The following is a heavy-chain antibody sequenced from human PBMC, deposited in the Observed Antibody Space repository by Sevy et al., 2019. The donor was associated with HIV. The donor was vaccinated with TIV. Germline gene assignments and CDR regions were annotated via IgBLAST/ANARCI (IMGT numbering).Heavy chain of an antibody. D-gene: IGHD6-19*01. CDR3: ARVLVLAGTTPPYYFDY. CDR1: GDSISSYH. Sequence: SETLSLTCTVSGDSISSYHWSWIRQPPGKGLEWIGYIYNSGTTKYNPSLKSRVTISVDTSKNQFSLSLTSVTAEDKAVYYGARVLVLAGTTPPYYFDYWGQGSLVTVSS. J-gene: IGHJ4*02. CDR2: IYNSGTT. V-gene: IGHV4-59*01.